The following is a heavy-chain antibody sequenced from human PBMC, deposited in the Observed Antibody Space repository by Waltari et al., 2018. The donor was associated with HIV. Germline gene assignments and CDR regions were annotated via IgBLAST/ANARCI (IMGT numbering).Heavy chain of an antibody. J-gene: IGHJ2*01. Sequence: EVQLLESGGGLVKPGGYLRLSGAAAGLTFRGSSLNWVRQAPGKGLEWVSSITSGSYMFYVDSVKGRFTIFRDNTKNSLYLQMNSLRAEDTAVYYCARQGGSYGPDWYFDLWGRGTLVTVSS. CDR1: GLTFRGSS. CDR3: ARQGGSYGPDWYFDL. V-gene: IGHV3-21*01. D-gene: IGHD5-18*01. CDR2: ITSGSYM.